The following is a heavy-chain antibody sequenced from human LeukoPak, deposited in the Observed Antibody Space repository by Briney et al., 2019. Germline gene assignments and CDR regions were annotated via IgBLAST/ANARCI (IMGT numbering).Heavy chain of an antibody. J-gene: IGHJ4*02. D-gene: IGHD3-10*01. CDR1: GFTFSSYA. CDR3: ARGGDYYGSGSSFEDY. V-gene: IGHV3-23*01. Sequence: PGGSLRLSRAASGFTFSSYAMSWVRQAPGKGLEWVSAVSGSGGSTYYADSVKGRFTISRDNAKNSLYLQMNSLRAEDTAVYYCARGGDYYGSGSSFEDYWGQGTLVTVSS. CDR2: VSGSGGST.